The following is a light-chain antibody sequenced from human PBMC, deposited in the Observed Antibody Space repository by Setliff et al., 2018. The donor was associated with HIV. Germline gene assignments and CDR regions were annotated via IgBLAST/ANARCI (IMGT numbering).Light chain of an antibody. V-gene: IGLV2-11*01. Sequence: QSVLTQPRSVSGSPGQSVTISCTGSNSDVGGYNYVSWYQQHSGKAPKLIIYNVIKRPSGVPDRFSGSKSGNTASLTISGLQAEDEADYYCCSYTSTSTSVFGTGTKVTVL. J-gene: IGLJ1*01. CDR2: NVI. CDR3: CSYTSTSTSV. CDR1: NSDVGGYNY.